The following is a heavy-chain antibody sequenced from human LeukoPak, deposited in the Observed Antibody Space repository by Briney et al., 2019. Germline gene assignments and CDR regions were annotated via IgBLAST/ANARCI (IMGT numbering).Heavy chain of an antibody. CDR1: GFTFSDYY. J-gene: IGHJ4*02. Sequence: PGGSLRLSCAASGFTFSDYYMSWIRQAPGKGLEWVSYISSSGSTIYYADSVKGRFTISRDNAKNSPYLQMNSLRAGDTAVYYCARDPSYGSRSYVFDYWGQGTLVTVSS. CDR2: ISSSGSTI. CDR3: ARDPSYGSRSYVFDY. D-gene: IGHD3-10*01. V-gene: IGHV3-11*01.